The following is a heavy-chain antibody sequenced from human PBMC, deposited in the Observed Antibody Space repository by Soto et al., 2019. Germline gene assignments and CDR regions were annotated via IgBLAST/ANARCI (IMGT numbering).Heavy chain of an antibody. CDR2: ISGSGGST. D-gene: IGHD6-6*01. V-gene: IGHV3-23*01. CDR1: GFTFSSYA. Sequence: EVQLLESGGGLVQPGGSLRLSCAASGFTFSSYAMSWVRQAPGKGLEWVSAISGSGGSTYYADSVKGRFTISRDNSNNTLYLQMNSLRAEDTAVYYCAKDPYSSSSGPYDYWGQGTLVTVSS. CDR3: AKDPYSSSSGPYDY. J-gene: IGHJ4*02.